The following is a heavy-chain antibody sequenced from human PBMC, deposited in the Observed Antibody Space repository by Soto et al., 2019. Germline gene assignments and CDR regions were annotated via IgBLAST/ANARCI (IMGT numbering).Heavy chain of an antibody. D-gene: IGHD6-6*01. V-gene: IGHV1-18*01. CDR1: GGTFSSYA. CDR2: ISTYNGGT. CDR3: VLTKRSSSYYYFYMDV. J-gene: IGHJ6*03. Sequence: ASVKVSCKASGGTFSSYAISWVRQAPGQGLEWVAWISTYNGGTYSAQKVQGRITMTTDTSTSTAYMELRSLRSDDTAVYYCVLTKRSSSYYYFYMDVWGKGTTVTVSS.